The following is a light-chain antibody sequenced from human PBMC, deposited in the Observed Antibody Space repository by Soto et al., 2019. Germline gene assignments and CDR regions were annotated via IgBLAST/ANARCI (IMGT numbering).Light chain of an antibody. CDR2: EVS. V-gene: IGLV2-14*01. CDR3: SSYTTSSTYV. Sequence: QSVLTQPASVSGSPGQSITISCTGTRSDVGGYNDVSWYQQHPGKAPKLMSFEVSNRPSGISNRFSGSTSGNTASLTIAGLQAEDEADYYCSSYTTSSTYVFGTGTKLTVL. J-gene: IGLJ1*01. CDR1: RSDVGGYND.